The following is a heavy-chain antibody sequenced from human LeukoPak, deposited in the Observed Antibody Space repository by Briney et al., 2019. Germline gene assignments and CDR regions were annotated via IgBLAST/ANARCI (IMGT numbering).Heavy chain of an antibody. CDR2: IYSGGST. CDR1: GFTVSSNY. J-gene: IGHJ4*02. D-gene: IGHD5-12*01. Sequence: GGSLRLSCAASGFTVSSNYMSWVRQAPGKGLEWVSVIYSGGSTYYADSVKGRFTISRDNSKNTLYLQMNSLRAEDTAVYYCARVNVAAAAIPHIVATIGYFDYWGQGTLVTVSS. CDR3: ARVNVAAAAIPHIVATIGYFDY. V-gene: IGHV3-66*01.